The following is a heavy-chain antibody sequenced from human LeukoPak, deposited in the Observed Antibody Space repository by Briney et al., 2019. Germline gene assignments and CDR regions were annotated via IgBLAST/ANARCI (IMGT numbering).Heavy chain of an antibody. CDR3: ARGLRYFDWLLFYGMDV. D-gene: IGHD3-9*01. CDR1: GFTFSSYS. V-gene: IGHV3-21*01. CDR2: ISSSSSYI. J-gene: IGHJ6*02. Sequence: PGGSLRLSCAASGFTFSSYSMIWVRQAPGKGLEGVSSISSSSSYIYYADSVKGRFTISRDNAKNSLYLQMNSLRAEDRAVYYCARGLRYFDWLLFYGMDVWGQGTTVTVSS.